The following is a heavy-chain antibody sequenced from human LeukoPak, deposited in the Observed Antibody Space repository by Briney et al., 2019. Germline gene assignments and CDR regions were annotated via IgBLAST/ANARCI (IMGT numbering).Heavy chain of an antibody. CDR2: TYYRSKWYN. CDR3: ARDLADREATIVPPYSYH. Sequence: SQTLSFTSSSSRDSDSCKNSARKWIRQSPSRGLEWLGRTYYRSKWYNDYAESVRSRISINADTSKNQFSLQLNSVTTEDTAVYCCARDLADREATIVPPYSYHWGQGTLVTVSS. V-gene: IGHV6-1*01. CDR1: RDSDSCKNSA. D-gene: IGHD5-12*01. J-gene: IGHJ4*02.